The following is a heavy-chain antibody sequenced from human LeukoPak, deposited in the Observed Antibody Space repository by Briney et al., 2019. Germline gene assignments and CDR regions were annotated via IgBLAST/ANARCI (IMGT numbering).Heavy chain of an antibody. CDR3: ARGGSGSYYFHYYGMDV. Sequence: SETLSLTCTVSGGSMSGYYWSWIRQPPGKGLEWIGYIHYSGTTNYNPSLKSRVTISLDTSRNQFSLKLRSVTTADTAVYYCARGGSGSYYFHYYGMDVWGQGTTVTVSS. J-gene: IGHJ6*02. V-gene: IGHV4-59*01. CDR2: IHYSGTT. D-gene: IGHD1-26*01. CDR1: GGSMSGYY.